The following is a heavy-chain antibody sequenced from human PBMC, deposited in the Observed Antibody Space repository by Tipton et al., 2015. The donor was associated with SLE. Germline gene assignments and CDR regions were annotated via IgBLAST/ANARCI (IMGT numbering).Heavy chain of an antibody. D-gene: IGHD1-26*01. Sequence: TLSLTCSVSGASISNYYWSWIRQPPGKGLEWIGNVYFSGTTHYSPSLRSRVTISLDTSESQFSLKVNSVTAADTAVYYCAKADGVVGGQVPYWYFDLWGRGTLVSVSS. CDR1: GASISNYY. J-gene: IGHJ2*01. CDR2: VYFSGTT. V-gene: IGHV4-59*01. CDR3: AKADGVVGGQVPYWYFDL.